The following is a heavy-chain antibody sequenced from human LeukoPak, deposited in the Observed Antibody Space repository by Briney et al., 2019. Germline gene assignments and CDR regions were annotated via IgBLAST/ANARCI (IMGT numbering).Heavy chain of an antibody. CDR2: INHSGST. CDR3: ARRAGSSWTRNWFDP. V-gene: IGHV4-34*01. D-gene: IGHD6-13*01. CDR1: AGSFSGYY. Sequence: SETLSLTCAVYAGSFSGYYWSWIRQPPGKGREWIGEINHSGSTNYNPSLKSRVTISVDTSKNQFSLKLSSVTAADTAVYYCARRAGSSWTRNWFDPCGQGTLVTVSS. J-gene: IGHJ5*02.